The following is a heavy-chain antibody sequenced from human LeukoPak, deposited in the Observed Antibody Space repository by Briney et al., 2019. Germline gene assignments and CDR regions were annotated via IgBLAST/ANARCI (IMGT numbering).Heavy chain of an antibody. J-gene: IGHJ4*02. Sequence: KTSETLSLTCTVSGDSISSYYWSWIRQPPGKGLEWIGYIYYSGSTNYNPSLKSRVTISVDTSKNQFSLKLSSVTAADTAVYYCARAIAVAGLASAGLNFDYWGQGTLVTVSS. D-gene: IGHD6-19*01. CDR2: IYYSGST. CDR1: GDSISSYY. V-gene: IGHV4-59*01. CDR3: ARAIAVAGLASAGLNFDY.